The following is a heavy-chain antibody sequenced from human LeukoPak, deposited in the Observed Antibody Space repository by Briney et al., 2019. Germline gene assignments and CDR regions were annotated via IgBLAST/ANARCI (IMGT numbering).Heavy chain of an antibody. J-gene: IGHJ6*03. Sequence: GGSLTLSCAASAFTFSSYGMHWVSQAPGKWLEWVSVIYSGGSTYYPDSVKGRFTISRDNSNNALYTQMNSLRAEDTAVYYGARVAMVRGVIGGYYYYMDVWGKGTTVTVSS. D-gene: IGHD3-10*01. CDR2: IYSGGST. CDR1: AFTFSSYG. V-gene: IGHV3-53*01. CDR3: ARVAMVRGVIGGYYYYMDV.